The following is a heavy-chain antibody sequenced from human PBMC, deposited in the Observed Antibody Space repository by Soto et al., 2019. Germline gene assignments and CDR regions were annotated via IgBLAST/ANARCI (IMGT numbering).Heavy chain of an antibody. J-gene: IGHJ4*02. V-gene: IGHV3-23*01. CDR3: AKIDDFWSGFPYGPLDY. Sequence: QPGGSLRLSCAASGFTFSSYAMSWVRQAPGKGLERVSAISGSGGSTYCADSVKGRFTISRDNSKNTLYLQMNSLRAEDTAVYYXAKIDDFWSGFPYGPLDYWGQGTLVTVS. CDR2: ISGSGGST. CDR1: GFTFSSYA. D-gene: IGHD3-3*01.